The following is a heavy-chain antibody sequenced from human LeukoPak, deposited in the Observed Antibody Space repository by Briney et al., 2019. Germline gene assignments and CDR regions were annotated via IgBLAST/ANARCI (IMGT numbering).Heavy chain of an antibody. CDR1: GGSISSSSYY. CDR3: ARKNAFDI. J-gene: IGHJ3*02. Sequence: SETLSLTCTVSGGSISSSSYYWGWIRQPPGKGLEWIGSIYYSGSTYYNPSLKSRVTISVDTSKNQFSLKLSSVTAADTAVYYCARKNAFDIWGQGTMVTVSS. V-gene: IGHV4-39*07. CDR2: IYYSGST.